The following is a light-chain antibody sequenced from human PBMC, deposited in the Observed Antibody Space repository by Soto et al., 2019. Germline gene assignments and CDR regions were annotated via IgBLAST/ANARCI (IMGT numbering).Light chain of an antibody. CDR2: AAS. V-gene: IGKV1-9*01. J-gene: IGKJ5*01. Sequence: DIQLTQSPSFLSASVGDRVTITCRASQGISSYLAWYQQKPGKAPKLLIYAASTLQSGVPSRFSGSGSGTEFTLTISSLQPEDFATYYCQQLIPGTFGQGTRLEIK. CDR3: QQLIPGT. CDR1: QGISSY.